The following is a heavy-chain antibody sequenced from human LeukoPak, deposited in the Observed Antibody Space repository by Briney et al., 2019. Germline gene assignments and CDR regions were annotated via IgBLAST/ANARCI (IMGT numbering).Heavy chain of an antibody. CDR1: GFTFSSYG. V-gene: IGHV3-30*18. Sequence: PGGSLRLSCAASGFTFSSYGMHWVGQAPGKGLEWVAVISYDGSNKYYADSVKGRFTISRDNSKNTLYLQMYSLRAEDTAVYYCAKKEFDCGGNSFFDYWGQGTLVTVSS. D-gene: IGHD4-23*01. CDR2: ISYDGSNK. CDR3: AKKEFDCGGNSFFDY. J-gene: IGHJ4*02.